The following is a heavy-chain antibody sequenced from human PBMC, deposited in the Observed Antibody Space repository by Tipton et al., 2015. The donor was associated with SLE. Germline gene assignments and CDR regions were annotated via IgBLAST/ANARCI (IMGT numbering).Heavy chain of an antibody. CDR1: GFTFSSYD. J-gene: IGHJ6*02. CDR2: IGTAGDT. D-gene: IGHD3-22*01. Sequence: GSLRLSCAASGFTFSSYDMHWVRQATGKGLEWVSAIGTAGDTYYAGSVKGRFTISRENSKNTLYLQMNSLRAEDTAVYYCAKDYYDSSGYYYYGMDVWGQGTTVTVSS. CDR3: AKDYYDSSGYYYYGMDV. V-gene: IGHV3-13*01.